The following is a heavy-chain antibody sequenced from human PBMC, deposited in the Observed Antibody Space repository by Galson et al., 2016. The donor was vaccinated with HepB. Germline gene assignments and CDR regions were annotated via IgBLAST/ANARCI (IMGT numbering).Heavy chain of an antibody. CDR3: ASGRFSGYDLGWFDP. V-gene: IGHV4-61*02. CDR2: VDTSGGT. D-gene: IGHD5-12*01. Sequence: TLSLTCTVSSGAISSGSYSWSWIQQPAGQGLEWIGRVDTSGGTNYNPSLESRVTISLDASKNHFSLKLTSVTAADTAVYYCASGRFSGYDLGWFDPWGQGALVTVSS. J-gene: IGHJ5*02. CDR1: SGAISSGSYS.